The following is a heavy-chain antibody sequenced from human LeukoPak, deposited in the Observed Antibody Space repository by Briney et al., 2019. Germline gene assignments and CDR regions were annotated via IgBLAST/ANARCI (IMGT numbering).Heavy chain of an antibody. V-gene: IGHV4-39*01. CDR1: GGSISSSSYY. CDR2: IYYSGNT. CDR3: ARQTGSGLFILP. Sequence: SETLSLTCTVSGGSISSSSYYWGWIRQPPGKGLEWIGSIYYSGNTYYNASLKSQVSISIDTSKSQFSLKLTSVTAADTAVYYCARQTGSGLFILPGGQGTLVTVSS. J-gene: IGHJ4*02. D-gene: IGHD3/OR15-3a*01.